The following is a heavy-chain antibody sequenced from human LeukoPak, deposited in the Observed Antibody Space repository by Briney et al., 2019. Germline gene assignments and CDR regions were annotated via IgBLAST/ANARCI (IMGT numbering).Heavy chain of an antibody. CDR2: INHSGST. CDR1: GGSFSGYY. CDR3: ASTGYSSILFDY. J-gene: IGHJ4*02. Sequence: SETLSLTCAVYGGSFSGYYWSWIRQPPGKGLEWIGEINHSGSTNYNPSLKSRVTISVDTSKNQFSLKLSSVTAADTAVYYCASTGYSSILFDYWGQGTLVTVSS. D-gene: IGHD6-13*01. V-gene: IGHV4-34*01.